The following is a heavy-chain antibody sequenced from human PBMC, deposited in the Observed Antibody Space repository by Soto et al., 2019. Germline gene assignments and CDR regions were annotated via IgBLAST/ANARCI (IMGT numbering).Heavy chain of an antibody. CDR3: AREGDCSGGRCYSGLHS. CDR1: GFTFSNFW. D-gene: IGHD2-15*01. V-gene: IGHV3-7*01. CDR2: MKHDGGET. J-gene: IGHJ5*02. Sequence: GGSLRLSCAASGFTFSNFWMSWVRQAPGKGLEWVANMKHDGGETYYVDSVKGRFTISRDNAKNSLYLQMYSLRAEDKGVYYCAREGDCSGGRCYSGLHSWGQGTLVTVSS.